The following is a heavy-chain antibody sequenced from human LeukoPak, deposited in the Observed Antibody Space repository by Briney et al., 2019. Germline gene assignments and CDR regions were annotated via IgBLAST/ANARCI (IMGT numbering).Heavy chain of an antibody. J-gene: IGHJ4*02. CDR1: GGSISSGGYY. CDR2: IYYSGST. V-gene: IGHV4-31*03. D-gene: IGHD3-10*01. CDR3: ARGFGLSPDY. Sequence: SQTLSLTCTVSGGSISSGGYYWSWIRQHPGKGLEWIRYIYYSGSTYYNPSLKSRVTISEDTSKNQFSLKLSSVTAADTAVYYCARGFGLSPDYWGQGTLVTVSS.